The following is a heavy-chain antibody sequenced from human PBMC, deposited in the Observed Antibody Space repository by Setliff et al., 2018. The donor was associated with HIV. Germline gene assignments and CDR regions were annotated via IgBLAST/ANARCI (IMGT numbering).Heavy chain of an antibody. CDR3: ASRVYYYDSNNFLREEGFDP. CDR1: GGSIDNNKYY. CDR2: IYHTGRT. V-gene: IGHV4-39*01. D-gene: IGHD3-22*01. J-gene: IGHJ5*02. Sequence: SETLSLTCSVSGGSIDNNKYYWTWIRQPPGKGLEWTGSIYHTGRTYYNPSLKSRVAISIDTSKNQFSLNLTSVTAADTAVYYCASRVYYYDSNNFLREEGFDPWGQGTLVTVSS.